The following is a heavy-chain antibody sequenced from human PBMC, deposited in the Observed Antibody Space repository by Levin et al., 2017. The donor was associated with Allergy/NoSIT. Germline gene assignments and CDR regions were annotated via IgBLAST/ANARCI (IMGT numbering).Heavy chain of an antibody. CDR2: IYPGDSDT. CDR3: ARFTMFRGVPNWFDP. CDR1: GYSFTNYW. D-gene: IGHD3-10*01. J-gene: IGHJ5*02. Sequence: GESLKISCKGSGYSFTNYWIGWVRQMPGKGLEWMGIIYPGDSDTRYGPSFQGQVTISVDKSINTAYLQWSSLKASDTAMYYCARFTMFRGVPNWFDPWGQGTLVTVSS. V-gene: IGHV5-51*01.